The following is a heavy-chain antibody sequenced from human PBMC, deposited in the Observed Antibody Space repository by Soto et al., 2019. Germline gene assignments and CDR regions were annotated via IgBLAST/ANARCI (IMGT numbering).Heavy chain of an antibody. J-gene: IGHJ4*02. D-gene: IGHD3-22*01. V-gene: IGHV3-11*06. CDR2: ISNTGAYT. CDR1: GFSFSDYY. Sequence: QVQLVESGGGLVKPGGSLRLSCAASGFSFSDYYMNWIRQAPGKGLEWLSYISNTGAYTNYAGSVRGRFTISRDSADNSLYLDMNGLRAEDTAVYYCASAKLVVEGRFDYWGQGTLVTVSS. CDR3: ASAKLVVEGRFDY.